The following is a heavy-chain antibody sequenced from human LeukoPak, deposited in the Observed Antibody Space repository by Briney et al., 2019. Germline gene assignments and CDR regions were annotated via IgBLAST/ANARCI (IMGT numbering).Heavy chain of an antibody. D-gene: IGHD1-26*01. CDR2: INHSGST. Sequence: SETLSLTCAVYGGSFSGFYWSWIRQPPGKGLEWIGEINHSGSTNYNPSLKSRVTISVDTSKNQFSLKLSSVTAADTAVYYCARGRLVGATYKRGFDYWGQGTLVTVSS. CDR1: GGSFSGFY. V-gene: IGHV4-34*01. CDR3: ARGRLVGATYKRGFDY. J-gene: IGHJ4*02.